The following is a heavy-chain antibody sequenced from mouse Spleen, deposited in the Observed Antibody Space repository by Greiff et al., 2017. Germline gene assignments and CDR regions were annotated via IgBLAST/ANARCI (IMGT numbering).Heavy chain of an antibody. CDR2: INYDGSST. J-gene: IGHJ2*01. Sequence: EVQGVASEGGLVQPGSSMKLSCTASGFTFSDYYMAWVRQVPEKGLEWVANINYDGSSTYYLDSLKSRFIISRDNAKNILYLQMSSLKSEDTATYYCARVHYYGSSYFDYWGQGTTLTVSS. D-gene: IGHD1-1*01. CDR1: GFTFSDYY. CDR3: ARVHYYGSSYFDY. V-gene: IGHV5-16*01.